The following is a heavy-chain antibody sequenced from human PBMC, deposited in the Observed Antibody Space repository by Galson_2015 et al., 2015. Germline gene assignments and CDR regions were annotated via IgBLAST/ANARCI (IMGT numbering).Heavy chain of an antibody. CDR3: AAPPAISGNVGAFDI. Sequence: QSGAEVKKPGESLQISCKGSGYSFTTYWIGRVRQMPGKGLEWMGIIHPGDSDIRYSPSFQGQVTISADKSISTAHLQWSSLKASDTAMYYCAAPPAISGNVGAFDIWGQGTMVIVSS. J-gene: IGHJ3*02. V-gene: IGHV5-51*01. CDR1: GYSFTTYW. CDR2: IHPGDSDI. D-gene: IGHD1-20*01.